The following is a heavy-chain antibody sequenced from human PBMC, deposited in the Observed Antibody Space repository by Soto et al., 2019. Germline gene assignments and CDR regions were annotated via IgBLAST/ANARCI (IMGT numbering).Heavy chain of an antibody. D-gene: IGHD2-2*01. Sequence: PSQTLSLTCAISGDSVSSNSAAWNWIRQSPSRGLEWLGRTYYRSKWYNDYAVSVKSRITINPDTSKNQFSLQLNSVTPEDTAVYYCARDQAVYCSSTSCARGAFDIWGQGTMVTVSS. CDR1: GDSVSSNSAA. J-gene: IGHJ3*02. V-gene: IGHV6-1*01. CDR3: ARDQAVYCSSTSCARGAFDI. CDR2: TYYRSKWYN.